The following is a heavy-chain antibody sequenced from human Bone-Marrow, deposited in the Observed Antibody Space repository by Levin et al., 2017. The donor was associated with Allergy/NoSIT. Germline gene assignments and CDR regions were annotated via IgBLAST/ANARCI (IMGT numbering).Heavy chain of an antibody. CDR1: GYTLSELA. D-gene: IGHD4-17*01. CDR2: FDPKDYET. V-gene: IGHV1-24*01. Sequence: ASVKVSCKITGYTLSELAIHWVRQAPGKGLEWMGGFDPKDYETKYAQTFEGRVSMTEDTSTDTAYMELSSLRFEDTAVYYCATDHGDYGLEDWGQGTRVTVSS. CDR3: ATDHGDYGLED. J-gene: IGHJ4*02.